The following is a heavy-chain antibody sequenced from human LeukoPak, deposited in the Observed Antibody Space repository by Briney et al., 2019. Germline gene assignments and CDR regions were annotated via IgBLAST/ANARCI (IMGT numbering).Heavy chain of an antibody. CDR3: ARERLGGSYYRPVEY. V-gene: IGHV4-61*02. CDR1: GVSITNGGYY. J-gene: IGHJ4*02. CDR2: IYTTGST. D-gene: IGHD1-26*01. Sequence: SETLSLTCTVSGVSITNGGYYWSWIRQPAGKGLEWIGRIYTTGSTNYNPSLKSRITISLDTSKNQFSLKLSSVSAEDTALYYCARERLGGSYYRPVEYWGQGTLVTVSS.